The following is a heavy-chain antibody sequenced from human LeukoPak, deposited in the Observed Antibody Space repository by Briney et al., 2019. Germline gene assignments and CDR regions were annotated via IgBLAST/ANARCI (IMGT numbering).Heavy chain of an antibody. CDR3: ARDRGSGYFDY. CDR1: GGSISSYY. Sequence: SETLSLTCTVSGGSISSYYWSWSRQPPGKGLEWIGYIYYSASTNYDPSLKSRVTISVDTSKTQFSLKLSSVTAADTAVYYCARDRGSGYFDYWGQGTLVTVSS. D-gene: IGHD2-15*01. CDR2: IYYSAST. J-gene: IGHJ4*02. V-gene: IGHV4-59*01.